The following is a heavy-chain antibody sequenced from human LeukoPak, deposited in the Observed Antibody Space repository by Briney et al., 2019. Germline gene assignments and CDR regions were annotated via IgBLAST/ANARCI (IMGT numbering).Heavy chain of an antibody. D-gene: IGHD1-26*01. CDR3: AKGVQWELRYHAFDI. Sequence: GGSLRLSCAASGFTFSSYGMHWVRQAPGKGLEWVAGISWNSGSTGYADSVKGRFTISRDNAKNSLYLQMNSLRAEDTALYYCAKGVQWELRYHAFDIWGQGTMVTVSS. J-gene: IGHJ3*02. CDR2: ISWNSGST. CDR1: GFTFSSYG. V-gene: IGHV3-9*01.